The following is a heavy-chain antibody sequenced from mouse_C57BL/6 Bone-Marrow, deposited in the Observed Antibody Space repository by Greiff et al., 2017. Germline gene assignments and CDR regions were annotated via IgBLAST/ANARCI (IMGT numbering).Heavy chain of an antibody. CDR3: ARHGYYSYWYFEV. V-gene: IGHV5-9*01. CDR2: ISGGGGNT. D-gene: IGHD2-3*01. Sequence: EVHLVESGGGLVKPGGSLKLSCAASGFTFSSYTMSWVRQTPEKRLEWVATISGGGGNTYYPDSVKGRFTISRDNAKNTLYLQMSSLRSEDTALYYCARHGYYSYWYFEVWGTGTSVTVSS. CDR1: GFTFSSYT. J-gene: IGHJ1*03.